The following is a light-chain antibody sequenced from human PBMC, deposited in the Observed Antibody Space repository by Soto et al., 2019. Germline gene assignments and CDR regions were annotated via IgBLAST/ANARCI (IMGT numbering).Light chain of an antibody. CDR3: QQFDYLPLT. CDR2: DAS. V-gene: IGKV1-33*01. CDR1: LSISNY. Sequence: DIRMTQSPSSQSASVGDRITITCRASLSISNYLNWYQQKPGKAPKLLIYDASNLEPGVPSRYSGSGSGTDFTFSISSLQPDDIATYYCQQFDYLPLTFGGGTKVDIK. J-gene: IGKJ4*01.